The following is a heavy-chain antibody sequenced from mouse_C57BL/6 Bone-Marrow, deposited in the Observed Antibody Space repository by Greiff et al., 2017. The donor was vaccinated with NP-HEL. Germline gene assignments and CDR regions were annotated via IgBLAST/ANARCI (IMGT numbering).Heavy chain of an antibody. CDR2: LNPNNGGN. CDR1: GYTFTDYY. V-gene: IGHV1-26*01. CDR3: ARAGSSYSWYCDV. J-gene: IGHJ1*03. D-gene: IGHD1-1*01. Sequence: VQLQQSGPELVKPGASVKISCKASGYTFTDYYMNWVKQSHGKSLEWIGDLNPNNGGNSYNQKFKGKATLTVEKSSSTAYMELRSLTSEDSAVYYCARAGSSYSWYCDVWGTGTTVTVSS.